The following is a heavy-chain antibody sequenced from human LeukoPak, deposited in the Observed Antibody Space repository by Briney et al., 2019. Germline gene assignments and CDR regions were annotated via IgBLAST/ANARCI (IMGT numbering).Heavy chain of an antibody. Sequence: ETLSLTCTVSGGSISSYYWSWIRQPPGKGLEWISLISWDGADSYYSDSVRGRFTISRDNSKKSLYLHMNSLKAEDTALYYCAKDTTRYGSGYDSAFLDYWGPGSLVSVSS. CDR2: ISWDGADS. D-gene: IGHD5-12*01. V-gene: IGHV3-43D*03. CDR3: AKDTTRYGSGYDSAFLDY. CDR1: GGSISSYY. J-gene: IGHJ4*02.